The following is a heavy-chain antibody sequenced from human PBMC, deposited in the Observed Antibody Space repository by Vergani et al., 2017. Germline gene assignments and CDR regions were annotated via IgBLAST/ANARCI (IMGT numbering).Heavy chain of an antibody. CDR2: VDPEDGET. CDR1: GYTFTDHY. V-gene: IGHV1-69-2*01. D-gene: IGHD4-17*01. CDR3: ATPQTVTTGGREV. J-gene: IGHJ6*02. Sequence: EVQLVQSGAEVKKPGATMKISCKVSGYTFTDHYMHWVKQGPGKGLEWMGLVDPEDGETIYAEKFKGRVTIVADTSTDTAHLELSSLRSEDTAVYYCATPQTVTTGGREVWGQGTTVSVSS.